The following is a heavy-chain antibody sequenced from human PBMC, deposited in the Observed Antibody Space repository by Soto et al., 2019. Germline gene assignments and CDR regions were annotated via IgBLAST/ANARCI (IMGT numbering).Heavy chain of an antibody. CDR3: AKEKVSGPQLDYYFDY. CDR2: ISYDGSNK. CDR1: GFTFSSYG. J-gene: IGHJ4*02. D-gene: IGHD1-1*01. V-gene: IGHV3-30*18. Sequence: GGSLRLSCAASGFTFSSYGMHWVRQAPGKGLEWVAVISYDGSNKYYADSVKGRFTISRDNSKNTLYLQMNSLRAEDTAVYYCAKEKVSGPQLDYYFDYWGQGTLVTVSS.